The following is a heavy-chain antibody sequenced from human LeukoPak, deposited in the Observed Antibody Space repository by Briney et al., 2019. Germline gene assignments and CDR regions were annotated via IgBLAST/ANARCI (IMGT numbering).Heavy chain of an antibody. CDR3: ARPYGSGSYFDY. CDR2: MYSSGST. V-gene: IGHV4-39*01. Sequence: SETLSLTCTVSGGSISSSSYYWGWIRQPPGKGLEWIGSMYSSGSTYYNPSLKSRVTISVDTSKNQFSLKLSSVTAADTAVYYCARPYGSGSYFDYWGQGTLVTVSS. D-gene: IGHD3-10*01. CDR1: GGSISSSSYY. J-gene: IGHJ4*02.